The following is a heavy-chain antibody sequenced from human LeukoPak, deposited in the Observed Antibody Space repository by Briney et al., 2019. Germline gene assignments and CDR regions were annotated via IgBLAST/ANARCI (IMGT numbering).Heavy chain of an antibody. D-gene: IGHD1-1*01. Sequence: GGSLSLSCAASGFTFSSYWMSWVRQAPGKGLEWVANIKQDGSEKYYVDSVKGRFTISRDNAKNTLYLQMNSLRAEDTAVYYCARGILTGGTNYWGQGTLVTVSS. CDR3: ARGILTGGTNY. CDR2: IKQDGSEK. V-gene: IGHV3-7*02. J-gene: IGHJ4*02. CDR1: GFTFSSYW.